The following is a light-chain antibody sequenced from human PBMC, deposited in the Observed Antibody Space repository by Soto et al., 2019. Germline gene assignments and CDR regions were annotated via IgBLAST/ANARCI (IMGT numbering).Light chain of an antibody. Sequence: QSVLTQPPSVSAAPGQTVTISCSGSSSNIGNNYVSCYQQLPGTAPKLLIYDNNNRPSGIPDRCSGSKSGTSATLGITGLQTGDEADYYCGTLYSGLSAGVVFGGGTKLTVL. CDR1: SSNIGNNY. CDR3: GTLYSGLSAGVV. V-gene: IGLV1-51*01. J-gene: IGLJ3*02. CDR2: DNN.